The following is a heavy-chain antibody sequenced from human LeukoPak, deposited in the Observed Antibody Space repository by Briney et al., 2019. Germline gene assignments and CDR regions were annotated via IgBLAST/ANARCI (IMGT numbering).Heavy chain of an antibody. J-gene: IGHJ6*03. Sequence: SGPTLVHPTQTLTLTCTFSGFSLSTSGVGVGWIRQPPGKALEWLALIYWDDDKRYNPSLKSRLTITQDTSKNQVVLTMTNMDPVDTATYYCAHSTYDSSGYYYYYYYMDVWGKGTTVTVSS. V-gene: IGHV2-5*02. CDR3: AHSTYDSSGYYYYYYYMDV. CDR2: IYWDDDK. D-gene: IGHD3-22*01. CDR1: GFSLSTSGVG.